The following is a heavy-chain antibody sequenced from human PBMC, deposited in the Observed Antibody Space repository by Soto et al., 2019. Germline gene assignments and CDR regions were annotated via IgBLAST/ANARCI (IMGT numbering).Heavy chain of an antibody. CDR3: AKVLRGGAMPGSDY. V-gene: IGHV1-18*01. CDR1: GYTFTSYG. D-gene: IGHD3-16*01. J-gene: IGHJ4*02. Sequence: ASVKVSCKASGYTFTSYGISWVRQAPGQGLEWMGWISAYNGNTNYAQKLQGRVTMTTDTSTSTAYMELRSLRSDDTAVYYCAKVLRGGAMPGSDYWGQGTLVTVSS. CDR2: ISAYNGNT.